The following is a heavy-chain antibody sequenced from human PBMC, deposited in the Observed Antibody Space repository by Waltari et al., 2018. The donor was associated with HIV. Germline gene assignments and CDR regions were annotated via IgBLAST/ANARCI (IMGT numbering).Heavy chain of an antibody. V-gene: IGHV3-30*18. J-gene: IGHJ4*02. CDR3: AKDGYTPTYFDY. D-gene: IGHD1-1*01. Sequence: QVQLVESGGDVVQPGGSLRLSCAVSGFTFSSYGMHWVLQAPGKGLEWMSVITYDGSNKYYADSVKGRFTISRDSSKNTLYLQMNGLRSEDTAVYYCAKDGYTPTYFDYWGQGTLVTVSS. CDR2: ITYDGSNK. CDR1: GFTFSSYG.